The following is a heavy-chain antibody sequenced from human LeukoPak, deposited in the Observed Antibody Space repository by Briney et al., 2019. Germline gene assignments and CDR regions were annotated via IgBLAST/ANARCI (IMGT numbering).Heavy chain of an antibody. D-gene: IGHD1-26*01. V-gene: IGHV4-39*07. CDR2: IHSGGNT. Sequence: PSETLSLTCTVSGDSISSSSYYWGWLRQPPGKGLEWIGTIHSGGNTYYNPSLKSRVTISVDTSKNQFSLKLSSVTAADTAVYYCARIVVSKLDMDVWGKGTTVTVSS. J-gene: IGHJ6*03. CDR1: GDSISSSSYY. CDR3: ARIVVSKLDMDV.